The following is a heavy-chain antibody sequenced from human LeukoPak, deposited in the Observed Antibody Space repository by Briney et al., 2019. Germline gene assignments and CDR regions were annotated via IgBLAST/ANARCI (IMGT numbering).Heavy chain of an antibody. V-gene: IGHV1-18*01. D-gene: IGHD6-19*01. CDR2: ISAYNGNT. J-gene: IGHJ3*02. CDR3: ARAGGWAREDYKGDAFDI. CDR1: GYTFTSYG. Sequence: GASVKVSCKASGYTFTSYGISWVRQAPGQGLEWMGWISAYNGNTNYAQKLQGRVTMTTDTSTSTAYMELRSLRSDDTAVYYRARAGGWAREDYKGDAFDIWGQGTMVTVSS.